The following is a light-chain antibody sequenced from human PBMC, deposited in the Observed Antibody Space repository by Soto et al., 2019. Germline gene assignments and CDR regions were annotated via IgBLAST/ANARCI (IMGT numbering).Light chain of an antibody. CDR3: QQYGSSPCT. Sequence: EIGLTQSQATLSLSPGERATLSCRASQSVSSSCLACYQQKPGQAPRLLIYGASSRATGIPDRFSGSGSGTDFTLTISRLEPEDFAVYYCQQYGSSPCTFGQGTKLEIK. J-gene: IGKJ2*02. CDR1: QSVSSSC. V-gene: IGKV3-20*01. CDR2: GAS.